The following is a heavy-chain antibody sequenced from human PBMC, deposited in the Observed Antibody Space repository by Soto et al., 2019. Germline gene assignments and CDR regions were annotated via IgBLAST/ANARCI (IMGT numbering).Heavy chain of an antibody. CDR2: IDYSGNT. J-gene: IGHJ4*02. V-gene: IGHV4-31*03. CDR3: ARVAGSTTPKVTKLFDY. CDR1: GDSISSGGYY. D-gene: IGHD4-17*01. Sequence: QVQLQESGPGLVKPSQTLSLTGTVSGDSISSGGYYWSWIRQHPGKGLELIGFIDYSGNTYYNPSLKRRVSISLGTSKNHFSLKLRSVTAADTAVYYCARVAGSTTPKVTKLFDYWGQGNLVTVSS.